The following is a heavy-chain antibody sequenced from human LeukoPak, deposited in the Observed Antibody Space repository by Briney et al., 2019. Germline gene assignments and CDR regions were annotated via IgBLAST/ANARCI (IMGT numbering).Heavy chain of an antibody. CDR2: VKSDGSST. Sequence: GGSLILSCAASGFTFRMYSMHWVRQPPGKGLVCLSRVKSDGSSTTYADSVKGGLSIYSDNARNTMYLQMKGLRAEDTAVYYCARDGFVGPVTAYLDYWGQGTPVTVSS. CDR3: ARDGFVGPVTAYLDY. V-gene: IGHV3-74*01. CDR1: GFTFRMYS. D-gene: IGHD2-21*02. J-gene: IGHJ4*02.